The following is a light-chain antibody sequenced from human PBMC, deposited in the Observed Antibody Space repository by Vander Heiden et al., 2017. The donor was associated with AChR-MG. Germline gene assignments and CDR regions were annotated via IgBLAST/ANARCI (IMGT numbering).Light chain of an antibody. CDR1: QSVRSDY. V-gene: IGKV3-20*01. CDR2: GAS. CDR3: QQYGSSPLT. J-gene: IGKJ4*01. Sequence: IVLTQSPGTLSLSPGERATLSCRASQSVRSDYLAWYQQRPGQAPRLLIYGASSGATGIPDRFSGSGSGTDFTLTISRLEPEDFAVYYCQQYGSSPLTFGGGTKVEIK.